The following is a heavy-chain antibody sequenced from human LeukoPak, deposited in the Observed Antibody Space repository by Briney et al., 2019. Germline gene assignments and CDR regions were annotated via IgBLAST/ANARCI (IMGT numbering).Heavy chain of an antibody. CDR2: IYTSGST. Sequence: SETLSLTCIVSGVSISSGSYYWSWIRQPAGKGLEWIGRIYTSGSTNYNPSLKSRVTISVDTSKNQFSLKLSSVTAADTAVYYCARDSHGTFGYYYYGMDVWGQGTTVTVSS. CDR3: ARDSHGTFGYYYYGMDV. J-gene: IGHJ6*02. V-gene: IGHV4-61*02. CDR1: GVSISSGSYY. D-gene: IGHD1-14*01.